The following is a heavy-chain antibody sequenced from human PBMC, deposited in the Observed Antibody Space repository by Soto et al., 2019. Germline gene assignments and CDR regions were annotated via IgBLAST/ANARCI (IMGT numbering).Heavy chain of an antibody. CDR3: ARGPSRRIFRTSYGMDV. Sequence: GASVKVSCKASGGTFSSYAISWVRQAPGQGLEWMGGIIPIFGTANYAQKFQGRVTITADKSTSTAYMELSSLRSEDTAVYYCARGPSRRIFRTSYGMDVWGQGTTVTVSS. J-gene: IGHJ6*02. CDR2: IIPIFGTA. V-gene: IGHV1-69*06. CDR1: GGTFSSYA. D-gene: IGHD2-15*01.